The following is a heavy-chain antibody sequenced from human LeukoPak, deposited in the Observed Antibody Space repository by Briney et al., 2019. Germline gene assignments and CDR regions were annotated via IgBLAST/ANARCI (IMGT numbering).Heavy chain of an antibody. CDR2: IWFDGTNK. V-gene: IGHV3-33*06. J-gene: IGHJ4*02. Sequence: GGSLRLSCAATGFTFSTYGMHWVRQAPGKGLEWVAVIWFDGTNKYYADSVKGRFTISRDNSGNTLYLQMNSLRAEDTAVYYCAKDLRGSYYWGQGTLVTVSS. CDR3: AKDLRGSYY. CDR1: GFTFSTYG. D-gene: IGHD1-26*01.